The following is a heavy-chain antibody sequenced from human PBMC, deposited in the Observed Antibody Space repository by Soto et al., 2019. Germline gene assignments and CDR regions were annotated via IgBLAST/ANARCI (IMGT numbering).Heavy chain of an antibody. D-gene: IGHD6-19*01. Sequence: ASVKVSCKVSGYTLTELSMHWVRQAPGKGLEWMGGFDPEDGETIYAQKFQGRVTMTEDTSTDTAYMELSSLRSEDTAVYYCARGPYSIGWSKNAFDIWGQGTMVTVSS. V-gene: IGHV1-24*01. CDR3: ARGPYSIGWSKNAFDI. CDR1: GYTLTELS. CDR2: FDPEDGET. J-gene: IGHJ3*02.